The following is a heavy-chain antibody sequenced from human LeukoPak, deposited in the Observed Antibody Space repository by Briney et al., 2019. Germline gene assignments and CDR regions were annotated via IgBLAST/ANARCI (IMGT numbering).Heavy chain of an antibody. CDR1: GFTFSTYW. D-gene: IGHD3-16*01. CDR2: IKQDGSEK. V-gene: IGHV3-7*04. Sequence: GGSLRLSCAAPGFTFSTYWMSWVRQAPGKGLEWVASIKQDGSEKYYVDSVRGRFTISRDNVKNSLHLQMNSLRAEDTAVYYCTRVWGSSNWFDPWGQGTLVTVSS. CDR3: TRVWGSSNWFDP. J-gene: IGHJ5*02.